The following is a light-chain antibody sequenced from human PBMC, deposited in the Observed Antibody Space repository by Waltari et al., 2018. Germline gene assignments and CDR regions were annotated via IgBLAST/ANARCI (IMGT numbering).Light chain of an antibody. V-gene: IGKV1-33*01. Sequence: DIQMTQSPSSLSASVGDRVTIPCQASQAIRHYLNWFQHKSGKAPELLINDASKLETGVPSRFSGSGSGTDFTLTISSLQPEDIATYYCQQYDNLPYTFGQGTKLQIK. CDR1: QAIRHY. CDR2: DAS. J-gene: IGKJ2*01. CDR3: QQYDNLPYT.